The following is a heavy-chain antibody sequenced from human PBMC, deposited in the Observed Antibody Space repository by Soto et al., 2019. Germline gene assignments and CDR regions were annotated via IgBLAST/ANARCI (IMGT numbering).Heavy chain of an antibody. J-gene: IGHJ3*02. CDR1: GGTFSSYA. Sequence: SVKVSCKXSGGTFSSYAISWVRQAPGQGLEWMGGIIPIFGTANYAQKFQGRVTITADKSTSTAYMELSSLRSEDTAVYYCARDFPNPIAVVHDAFDIWGQGTMVTVSS. V-gene: IGHV1-69*06. CDR3: ARDFPNPIAVVHDAFDI. CDR2: IIPIFGTA. D-gene: IGHD6-19*01.